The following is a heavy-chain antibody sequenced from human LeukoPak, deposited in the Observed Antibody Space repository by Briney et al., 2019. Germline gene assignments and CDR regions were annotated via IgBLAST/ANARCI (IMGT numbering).Heavy chain of an antibody. CDR2: ISSSSSYI. D-gene: IGHD3-3*01. CDR1: GFTFSSYS. J-gene: IGHJ4*02. V-gene: IGHV3-21*01. CDR3: ARESGATRAYDFWSGPTHYYFDY. Sequence: GSLRLSCAASGFTFSSYSMNWVRQAPGKGLEWVSSISSSSSYIYYADSVKGRFTISRDNAKNSLYLQMNSLRAEDTAVYYCARESGATRAYDFWSGPTHYYFDYWGQGTLVTVSS.